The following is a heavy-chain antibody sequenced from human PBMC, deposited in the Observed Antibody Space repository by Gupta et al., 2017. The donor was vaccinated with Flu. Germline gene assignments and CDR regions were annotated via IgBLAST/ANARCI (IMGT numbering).Heavy chain of an antibody. D-gene: IGHD3-10*01. CDR2: IGSGSNT. Sequence: EVQLVESGGGLVQPGGSLRLTCVMSGLTLSGSHMNWIRQAPGKGLEWIAYIGSGSNTDYADSVRGRFTISRDNARDSVFLQMNSLRDEDTALYYCARDLNWAFIGWGQGAQVTVSS. J-gene: IGHJ4*02. V-gene: IGHV3-48*02. CDR3: ARDLNWAFIG. CDR1: GLTLSGSH.